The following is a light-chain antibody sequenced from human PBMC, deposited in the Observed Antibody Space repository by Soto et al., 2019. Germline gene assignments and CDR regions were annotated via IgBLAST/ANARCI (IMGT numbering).Light chain of an antibody. V-gene: IGLV2-11*01. Sequence: QSVLTQPRSVSGSPGQSVTISCTGTCSDVGGYNYVAWYQQHPGKAPKLMIYDVSKRPSGVPDRFSGSKSGNTSSLTISGLQAGDETDYYCCSYADSYTYGFGTGTKLTVL. J-gene: IGLJ1*01. CDR1: CSDVGGYNY. CDR3: CSYADSYTYG. CDR2: DVS.